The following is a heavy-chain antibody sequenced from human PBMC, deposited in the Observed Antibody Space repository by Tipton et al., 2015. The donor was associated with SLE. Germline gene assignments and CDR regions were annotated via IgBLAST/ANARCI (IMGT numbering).Heavy chain of an antibody. J-gene: IGHJ4*02. D-gene: IGHD2-2*01. CDR3: TRDTRYQHASDV. CDR2: ISAYNGKT. CDR1: GYSFTGYY. Sequence: QLVQSGADVQKPGASLKVSCKASGYSFTGYYVHWVRQAPGQGPEWMGWISAYNGKTNYAQMVEGRVTMSTVTSTNKAFMELRSLRSDDTAVYYCTRDTRYQHASDVWGQGTLVTVSS. V-gene: IGHV1-18*04.